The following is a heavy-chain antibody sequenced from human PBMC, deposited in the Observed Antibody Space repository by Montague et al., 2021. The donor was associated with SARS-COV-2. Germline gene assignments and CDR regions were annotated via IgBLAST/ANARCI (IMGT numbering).Heavy chain of an antibody. V-gene: IGHV3-30*04. CDR3: ARDHLNRRGGEGFLTIFGVVTANYFDY. CDR2: ISYDGSNK. J-gene: IGHJ4*02. Sequence: SLRLSCAASGFTFSSYAMHWVRQAPGKGLEWVAVISYDGSNKYYADSVKGRFTITRDNSKNTLYLQMNSLRAEDTAVYYCARDHLNRRGGEGFLTIFGVVTANYFDYWGQGTLVTVSS. D-gene: IGHD3-3*01. CDR1: GFTFSSYA.